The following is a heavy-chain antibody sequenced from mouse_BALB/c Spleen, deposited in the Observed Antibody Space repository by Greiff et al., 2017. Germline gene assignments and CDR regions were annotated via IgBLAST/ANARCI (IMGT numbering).Heavy chain of an antibody. CDR1: GYSFTGYF. Sequence: VQLQQSGPELVKPGASVKISCKASGYSFTGYFMTWVMQSHGKSLEWIGRINPYNGDTFYNQKFKGKATLTVDKSSSTAHMELRSLASEDSAVYYCARSLITTVFDYWGQGTTLTVAA. CDR2: INPYNGDT. CDR3: ARSLITTVFDY. D-gene: IGHD1-1*01. V-gene: IGHV1-20*02. J-gene: IGHJ2*01.